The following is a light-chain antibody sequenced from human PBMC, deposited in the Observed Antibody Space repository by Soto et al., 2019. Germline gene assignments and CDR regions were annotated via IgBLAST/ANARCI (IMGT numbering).Light chain of an antibody. CDR3: QQYNPYSPWT. CDR2: KAS. CDR1: QSITGR. Sequence: DIQMTQSPPTLSASVGDRVTISCRARQSITGRLAWVQQKPGKAPKLLIFKASKLENADPSTFSGSGSGTDLTLTFSGLHPDDVATYCCQQYNPYSPWTFCQGTKV. J-gene: IGKJ1*01. V-gene: IGKV1-5*03.